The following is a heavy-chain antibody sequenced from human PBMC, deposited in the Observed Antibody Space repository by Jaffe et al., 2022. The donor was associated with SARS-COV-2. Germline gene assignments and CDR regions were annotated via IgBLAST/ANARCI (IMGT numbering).Heavy chain of an antibody. Sequence: EVQLVESGGGLVQPGGSLRLSCAASGFTFSSYWMHWVRQAPGKGLVWVSRINSDGSSTSYADSVKGRFTISRDNAKNTLYLQMNSLRAEDTAVYYCAREKDGRWLPGEYNWFDPWGQGTLVTVSS. V-gene: IGHV3-74*01. CDR3: AREKDGRWLPGEYNWFDP. D-gene: IGHD3-10*01. CDR2: INSDGSST. CDR1: GFTFSSYW. J-gene: IGHJ5*02.